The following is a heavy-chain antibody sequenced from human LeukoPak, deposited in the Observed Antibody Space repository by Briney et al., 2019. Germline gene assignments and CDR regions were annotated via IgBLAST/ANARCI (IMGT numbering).Heavy chain of an antibody. J-gene: IGHJ5*02. Sequence: PWGSLRLSCAASGFTFSSYGMHWVRQAPGKGLEGVAVISDDGSNKYYADSVKGRFTISRDNSKNTLYLQMNSLRAEDTAVYYCAKTDWLSTNWFDPWGPGTLVTVSS. CDR2: ISDDGSNK. CDR1: GFTFSSYG. CDR3: AKTDWLSTNWFDP. D-gene: IGHD3-9*01. V-gene: IGHV3-30*18.